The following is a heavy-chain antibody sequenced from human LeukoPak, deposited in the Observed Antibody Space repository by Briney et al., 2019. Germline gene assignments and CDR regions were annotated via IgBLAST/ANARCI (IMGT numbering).Heavy chain of an antibody. J-gene: IGHJ5*02. V-gene: IGHV4-4*09. CDR3: ARHKPRDTGWFDP. Sequence: SETLSLTCTVSGGSISSYYWSWIRQPPEKGLEWIGYIYTSGSTNYNPSLKSRDTISVDTSKNQFSLKLSSVTAADTAVYYCARHKPRDTGWFDPWGQGTLVTVSS. CDR1: GGSISSYY. CDR2: IYTSGST.